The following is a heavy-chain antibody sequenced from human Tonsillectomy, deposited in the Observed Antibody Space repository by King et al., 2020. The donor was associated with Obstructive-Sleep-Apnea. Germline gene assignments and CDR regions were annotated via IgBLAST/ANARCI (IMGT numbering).Heavy chain of an antibody. CDR3: AKGPLYYYDSSGYSGFDY. CDR2: ISYDGSNK. V-gene: IGHV3-30*18. Sequence: QLQESGPGLVKPSETLSLTCTVSGGFINSYYWSWVRQAPGKGLEGVAVISYDGSNKYYADSVKGRFTISRDNSKNTLYLQMNSLRAEDTAVYYCAKGPLYYYDSSGYSGFDYWGQGTLVTVSS. CDR1: GGFINSYY. D-gene: IGHD3-22*01. J-gene: IGHJ4*02.